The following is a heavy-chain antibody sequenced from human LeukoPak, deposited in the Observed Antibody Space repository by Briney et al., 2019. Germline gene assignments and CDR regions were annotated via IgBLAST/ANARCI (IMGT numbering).Heavy chain of an antibody. Sequence: SQTLSLTCTVSDVSISSGGYYGSWIRPHPGKGLEWIGYIYYIGSAYYNPSLKRPVTISVSPPTHQFSLTLSSVTAADTAVYYCARGSLVPAAILYYYYGMDVWGQGTTVTVSS. D-gene: IGHD2-2*01. CDR3: ARGSLVPAAILYYYYGMDV. CDR2: IYYIGSA. J-gene: IGHJ6*02. V-gene: IGHV4-31*01. CDR1: DVSISSGGYY.